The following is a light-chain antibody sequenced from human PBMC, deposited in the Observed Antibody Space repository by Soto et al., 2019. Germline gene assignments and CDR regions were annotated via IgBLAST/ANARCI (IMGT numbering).Light chain of an antibody. CDR2: AAS. CDR1: QGISNY. Sequence: DLQMTQSPSSLSGSVGDRFTITCRASQGISNYLAWYQQKPGKVPKLXXYAASTLQSGVPSRFSGIVSGTDFTLTISSLQPEDVANYYGQKYNSAPPWTFGQGTKVDIK. V-gene: IGKV1-27*01. CDR3: QKYNSAPPWT. J-gene: IGKJ1*01.